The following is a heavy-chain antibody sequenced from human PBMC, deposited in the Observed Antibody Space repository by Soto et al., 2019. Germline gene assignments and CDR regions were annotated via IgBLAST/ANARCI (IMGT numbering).Heavy chain of an antibody. D-gene: IGHD3-10*01. CDR3: AKDLTFYYSSWGRED. Sequence: EEQLLESGGGLVQPGGSLKLSCAASGFMFTSHTMNWVRQAPGKGLEWVSGISGSGGSTYYADSVKGRFTISRDNSKNTMYLQMTSLRAEDTAIYYCAKDLTFYYSSWGREDWGQGTLVTVSS. V-gene: IGHV3-23*01. J-gene: IGHJ4*02. CDR2: ISGSGGST. CDR1: GFMFTSHT.